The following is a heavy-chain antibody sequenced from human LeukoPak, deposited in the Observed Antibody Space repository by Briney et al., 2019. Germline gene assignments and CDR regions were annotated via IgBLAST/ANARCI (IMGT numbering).Heavy chain of an antibody. V-gene: IGHV1-8*01. CDR2: MNPNSGNT. CDR1: GYTFTSYD. Sequence: ASVKVSCKASGYTFTSYDINWVRQATGQGLEWMGWMNPNSGNTGYAQKFQGRVTMTRNTSISTAYMELRSLRSDDTAVYYCARGLWFGENNWFDPWGQGTLVTVSS. CDR3: ARGLWFGENNWFDP. D-gene: IGHD3-10*01. J-gene: IGHJ5*02.